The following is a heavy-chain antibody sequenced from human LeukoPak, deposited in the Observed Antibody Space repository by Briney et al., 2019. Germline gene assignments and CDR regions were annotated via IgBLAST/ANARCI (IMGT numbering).Heavy chain of an antibody. CDR2: IWYDGSNQ. D-gene: IGHD1-26*01. CDR1: GFTFRNYG. V-gene: IGHV3-33*01. CDR3: ATSVSVSYFSDY. J-gene: IGHJ4*02. Sequence: GGSLRLSCTASGFTFRNYGMHWVRQAPGKGLEWVAVIWYDGSNQYYGDSVKGRFTISRDNAKNTMYLEMNSLRAEDTAVYYCATSVSVSYFSDYWGQGTLVTVSS.